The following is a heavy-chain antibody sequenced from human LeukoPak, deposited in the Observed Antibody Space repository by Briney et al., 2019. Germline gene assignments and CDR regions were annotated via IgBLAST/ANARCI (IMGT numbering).Heavy chain of an antibody. Sequence: TLSLTCTVSGGSISGFYLSWIRQPPGKALEWLARIDWDDDKHYSTSLKTRLTISKDTSKNQVVLTMTNMDPVDTATYYCARNLIAATGAFEYWGQGTLVTVSS. CDR1: GGSISGFY. CDR2: IDWDDDK. J-gene: IGHJ4*02. CDR3: ARNLIAATGAFEY. D-gene: IGHD6-13*01. V-gene: IGHV2-70*11.